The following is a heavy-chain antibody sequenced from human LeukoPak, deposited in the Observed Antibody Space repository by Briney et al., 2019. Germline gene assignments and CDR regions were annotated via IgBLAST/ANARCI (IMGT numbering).Heavy chain of an antibody. J-gene: IGHJ4*02. V-gene: IGHV1-2*02. Sequence: ASVKVSCKASGYTFTGYYMHWVRQAPGQGLEWMGWINPNSGGTNYAQKFQGRVTMTRDTSISTAYMELSRLRSDDTAVYYCERDVGRLAVAGSGWGQGTLVTVSS. CDR1: GYTFTGYY. CDR3: ERDVGRLAVAGSG. D-gene: IGHD6-19*01. CDR2: INPNSGGT.